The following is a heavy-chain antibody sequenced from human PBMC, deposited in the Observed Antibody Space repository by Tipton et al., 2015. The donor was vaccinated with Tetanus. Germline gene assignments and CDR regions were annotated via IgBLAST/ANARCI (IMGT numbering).Heavy chain of an antibody. V-gene: IGHV3-23*01. D-gene: IGHD6-6*01. J-gene: IGHJ4*02. CDR3: AKGLWYSSSSYFDY. CDR2: VSGRGSST. CDR1: GFTFRSYA. Sequence: SLRLSCTASGFTFRSYAMSWVRQAPGKGLEWASAVSGRGSSTYYADSVKGRFTISRDSSKNTLYLQMNSLRAEDTAVYYCAKGLWYSSSSYFDYWGQGTLVTVSS.